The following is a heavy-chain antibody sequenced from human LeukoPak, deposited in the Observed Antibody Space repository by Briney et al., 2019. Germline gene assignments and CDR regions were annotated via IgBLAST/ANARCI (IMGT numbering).Heavy chain of an antibody. Sequence: PGRSLRLSCAASGFTFSSYGMHWVRQAPGKGLEWVSAISGSGGSTYYADSVKGRFTISRDNSKNTLYLQMNSLRAEDTAVYYCAKDREYCGGDCYSVYFDYWGQGTLVTVSS. CDR1: GFTFSSYG. V-gene: IGHV3-23*01. D-gene: IGHD2-21*02. CDR3: AKDREYCGGDCYSVYFDY. J-gene: IGHJ4*02. CDR2: ISGSGGST.